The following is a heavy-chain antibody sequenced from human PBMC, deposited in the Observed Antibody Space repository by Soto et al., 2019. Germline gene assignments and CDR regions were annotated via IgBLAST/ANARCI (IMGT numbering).Heavy chain of an antibody. CDR2: ISASGGST. CDR3: AKGRLRYCCTDTCPDY. V-gene: IGHV3-23*01. J-gene: IGHJ4*02. D-gene: IGHD2-2*01. Sequence: EVQLLESGGGLVQPGGSLRLSCAASGFTFSSYAMSWVRQAPGKGLEWVSAISASGGSTHYADSVKGRFTISRDNSKNTLYLQMNSLRAEDTAVFYCAKGRLRYCCTDTCPDYWGQGTLVTVSS. CDR1: GFTFSSYA.